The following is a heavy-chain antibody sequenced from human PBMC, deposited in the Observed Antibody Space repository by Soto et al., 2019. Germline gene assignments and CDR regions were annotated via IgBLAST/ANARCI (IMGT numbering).Heavy chain of an antibody. J-gene: IGHJ6*02. CDR2: ISAAGDP. CDR1: GFTFRNYD. CDR3: ARTDRDFYGLDV. V-gene: IGHV3-13*05. Sequence: EVQLVESGGGLVQPGGSLRLSCEASGFTFRNYDMHWVRQGTGKGLEWVSGISAAGDPDYADSVEGRFTISGENAQNSFFLQMNSLGVGDTAVYYCARTDRDFYGLDVWGQGTTVIVSS.